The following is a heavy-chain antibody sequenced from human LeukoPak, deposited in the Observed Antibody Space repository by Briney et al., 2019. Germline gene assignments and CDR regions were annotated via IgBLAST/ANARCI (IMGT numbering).Heavy chain of an antibody. J-gene: IGHJ4*02. CDR1: GFTFSSYA. D-gene: IGHD6-13*01. CDR3: TREGITAGTDY. V-gene: IGHV3-23*01. Sequence: GGSLRLSCAASGFTFSSYAMSWVRQAPGKGLEWVSAISGSGGSTYYADSVKGRFTISRDNAKNSVYLQMNSLRAEDTAVYYCTREGITAGTDYWGQGTLVTVSS. CDR2: ISGSGGST.